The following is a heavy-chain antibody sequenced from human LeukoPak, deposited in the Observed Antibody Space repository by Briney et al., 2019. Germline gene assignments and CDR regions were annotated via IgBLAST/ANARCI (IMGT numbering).Heavy chain of an antibody. CDR3: ARDGTTTDDY. CDR1: GYTFTNYG. V-gene: IGHV1-18*01. CDR2: ISGYNDNP. J-gene: IGHJ4*02. D-gene: IGHD4-17*01. Sequence: GASVTVTCKSSGYTFTNYGINWVRQPPGQGLEWMGWISGYNDNPNYAQEFHGRVTMTADTSTSTAYMDLRSLTSDDTAVYYCARDGTTTDDYWGQGTLVTVSS.